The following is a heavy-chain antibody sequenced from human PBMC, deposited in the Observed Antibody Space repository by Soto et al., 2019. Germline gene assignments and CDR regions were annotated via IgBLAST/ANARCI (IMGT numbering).Heavy chain of an antibody. CDR3: ARVIYYDSSGLSAFDL. Sequence: GASVKVSCKASGGTFSSYAISWVRQAPGQGLEWMGGIIPIFGTTNYAQKYQGRVTITADKSTNTAYMEVSSLRSEDTAVYYCARVIYYDSSGLSAFDLWGQGTMVTV. CDR1: GGTFSSYA. CDR2: IIPIFGTT. V-gene: IGHV1-69*06. J-gene: IGHJ3*01. D-gene: IGHD3-22*01.